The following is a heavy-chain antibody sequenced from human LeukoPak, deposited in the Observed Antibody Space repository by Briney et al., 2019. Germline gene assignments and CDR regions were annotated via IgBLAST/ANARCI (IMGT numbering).Heavy chain of an antibody. D-gene: IGHD3-10*01. V-gene: IGHV3-48*03. CDR2: ICSSANTI. CDR1: GFTVSSYE. J-gene: IGHJ5*02. CDR3: AREGFTMVRGVKYNWFDP. Sequence: LPGGSRRLSCAASGFTVSSYEMNWVRQGPGNGLERVSYICSSANTIYYADSVKGRFTVSRDNAKNSLYLQMNSLRAEDTAVYYCAREGFTMVRGVKYNWFDPWGQGTLVTVSS.